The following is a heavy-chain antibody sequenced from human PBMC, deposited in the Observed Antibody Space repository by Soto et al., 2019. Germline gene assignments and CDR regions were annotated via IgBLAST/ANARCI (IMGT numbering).Heavy chain of an antibody. Sequence: EASVKVSCKASGGTFSSYSISWVRQAPGQGLEWMGGIIPVIGTAKYAEKFQGRVTVTADESTSTAYMELRSLRSEDTAVYYCAREVGGVMGVFDYWGQGTLVTVSS. J-gene: IGHJ4*02. D-gene: IGHD3-16*01. CDR1: GGTFSSYS. CDR3: AREVGGVMGVFDY. CDR2: IIPVIGTA. V-gene: IGHV1-69*13.